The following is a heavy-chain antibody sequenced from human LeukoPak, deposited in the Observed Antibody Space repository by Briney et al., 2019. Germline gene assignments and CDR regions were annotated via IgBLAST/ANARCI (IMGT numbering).Heavy chain of an antibody. CDR1: GYIFTDYY. D-gene: IGHD3-10*01. Sequence: GASVKVSCKASGYIFTDYYMHWVRQAPGQGLEWIGWINPNRGGTNYAQKFQGRVTMTRDTSITTAYMDLSSLRSDDTALYYCARDVSDISGSLYYYYMDVWGKGTTVTISS. CDR3: ARDVSDISGSLYYYYMDV. CDR2: INPNRGGT. J-gene: IGHJ6*03. V-gene: IGHV1-2*02.